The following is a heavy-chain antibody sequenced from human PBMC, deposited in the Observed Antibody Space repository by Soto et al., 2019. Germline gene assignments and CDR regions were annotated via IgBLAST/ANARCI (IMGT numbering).Heavy chain of an antibody. Sequence: PGGSLRVSCAASGFTFSSYGMHWVRQAPGKGLEWVAVIWYDGSNKYYADSVKGRFTISRDNSKNTLYLQMNSLRAEDTAVYYCARVVFYYDEYFFDYWGQGTLVTVSS. CDR1: GFTFSSYG. V-gene: IGHV3-33*01. CDR2: IWYDGSNK. CDR3: ARVVFYYDEYFFDY. D-gene: IGHD3-22*01. J-gene: IGHJ4*02.